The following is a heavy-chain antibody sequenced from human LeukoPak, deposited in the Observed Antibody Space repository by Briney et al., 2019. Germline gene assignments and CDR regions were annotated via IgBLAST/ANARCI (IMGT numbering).Heavy chain of an antibody. Sequence: ASVKVSCTASGYTFTTYGINWVRQAPGQGLEWMGWISPYNANTNYAQKLQDRVTMTTDTSTTTVYMELRSLRSDDTAVYYCARAGSSTGTYPNWFDPWGQGTLVTVSS. D-gene: IGHD1-1*01. CDR1: GYTFTTYG. V-gene: IGHV1-18*01. CDR3: ARAGSSTGTYPNWFDP. CDR2: ISPYNANT. J-gene: IGHJ5*02.